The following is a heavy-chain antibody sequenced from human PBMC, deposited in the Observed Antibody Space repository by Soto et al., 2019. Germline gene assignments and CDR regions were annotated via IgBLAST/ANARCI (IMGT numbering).Heavy chain of an antibody. CDR1: GGSINNGDYY. Sequence: SETLSLTCTVSGGSINNGDYYWTWIRQSPEKGLEWIGYIYYSGSTYYNPSLKSRVTISVDTSKNQFSLKLSSVTAADTAVYYGARRGGRSFHYWGQETLVTVSS. V-gene: IGHV4-30-4*01. D-gene: IGHD2-15*01. J-gene: IGHJ4*02. CDR3: ARRGGRSFHY. CDR2: IYYSGST.